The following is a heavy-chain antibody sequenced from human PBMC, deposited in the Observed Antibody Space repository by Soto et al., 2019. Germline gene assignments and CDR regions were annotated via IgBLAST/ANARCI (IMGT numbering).Heavy chain of an antibody. CDR1: ADSLTTYD. CDR2: INPNSGNI. V-gene: IGHV1-8*01. D-gene: IGHD3-10*01. CDR3: ARGRASGSYYLLDY. J-gene: IGHJ4*02. Sequence: AARQVGCEGSADSLTTYDINWVLQATGHGLEWMGWINPNSGNIGYAQRFQGRVTMTRDTAIRTAYMEVSSLRSDDTAVYYCARGRASGSYYLLDYWGQGTLVTVSS.